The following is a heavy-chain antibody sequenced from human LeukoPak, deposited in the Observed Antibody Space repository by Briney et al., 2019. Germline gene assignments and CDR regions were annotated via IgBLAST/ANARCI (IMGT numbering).Heavy chain of an antibody. CDR3: ARGGLHTAHFEY. Sequence: GGSLRLSCQLSAFTPSTLSTKWDRQAPGKGLEWVSTVSDSIDVHYSDSVKGRFTISRNNARNSLYLQINNLRVEDSAVYYCARGGLHTAHFEYWGQGTLVTVSS. J-gene: IGHJ4*02. V-gene: IGHV3-69-1*01. D-gene: IGHD5-18*01. CDR1: AFTPSTLS. CDR2: VSDSIDV.